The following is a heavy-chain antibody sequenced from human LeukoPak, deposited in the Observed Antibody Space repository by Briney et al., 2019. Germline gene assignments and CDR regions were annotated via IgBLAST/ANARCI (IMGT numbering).Heavy chain of an antibody. D-gene: IGHD6-13*01. CDR2: IYSGGAK. CDR3: ARDRSSSWHDY. CDR1: GFTVGSNY. Sequence: GSLRLSCAASGFTVGSNYMKWVRQAPGKGLEWVSVIYSGGAKYYADSVKGRFTISRDSSKNTLYLQMNRLRVEDTAVYYCARDRSSSWHDYWGQGILVTVSS. J-gene: IGHJ4*02. V-gene: IGHV3-66*01.